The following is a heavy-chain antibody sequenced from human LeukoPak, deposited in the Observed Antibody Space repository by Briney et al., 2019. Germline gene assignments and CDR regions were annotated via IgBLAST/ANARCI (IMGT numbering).Heavy chain of an antibody. J-gene: IGHJ4*02. CDR3: ATGGIVPGDPLEY. CDR1: GYTFSDHY. Sequence: ASVKVSCKASGYTFSDHYIHWVQQAPGKGPEWMGHVDPEDGEIRYAEKFQGRVTITADTSTDTSYLELSSLRSEDTALYYCATGGIVPGDPLEYWGKGTLVTVSS. CDR2: VDPEDGEI. V-gene: IGHV1-69-2*01. D-gene: IGHD2-15*01.